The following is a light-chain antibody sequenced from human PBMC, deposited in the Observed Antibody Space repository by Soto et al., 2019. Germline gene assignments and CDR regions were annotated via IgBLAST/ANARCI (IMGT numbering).Light chain of an antibody. J-gene: IGKJ5*01. CDR3: QQYNSWTTIT. CDR1: QSISSK. Sequence: EIVMTQSPATLSVSPGERATLSCRASQSISSKLGWYQQRPGQAPRLLIYGASTRATGIPARFRGSGSGTEFTLTISSLQSEDSAVYYCQQYNSWTTITFGQGTRLEIK. V-gene: IGKV3-15*01. CDR2: GAS.